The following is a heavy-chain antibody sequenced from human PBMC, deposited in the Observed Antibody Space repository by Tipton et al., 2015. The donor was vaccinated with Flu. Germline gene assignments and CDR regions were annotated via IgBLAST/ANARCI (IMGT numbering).Heavy chain of an antibody. J-gene: IGHJ4*02. CDR2: IYYSVST. V-gene: IGHV4-31*03. Sequence: TLSLTCTVSGGSISSGGYYWSWIRQHPGKGLEWIGYIYYSVSTYYNPSLKSRVTISVDTSKNQFSLKLSSVTAADTAVYYCARGGATGEDYFDYWGQGTLVTVSS. CDR1: GGSISSGGYY. D-gene: IGHD5-12*01. CDR3: ARGGATGEDYFDY.